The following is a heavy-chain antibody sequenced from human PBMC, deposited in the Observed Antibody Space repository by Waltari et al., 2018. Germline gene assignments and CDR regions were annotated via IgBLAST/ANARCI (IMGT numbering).Heavy chain of an antibody. Sequence: QVQLQESGPGLVKPSETLSLTCAVSGYSISSGYYWGWIRQPPGQGLEWIGSIYHSGSTYYNPSLKSRVTISVDTSKNQFSLKLSSVTAADTAVYYCARALVGKTPWFGEEGRAFDIWGQGTMVTVSS. CDR3: ARALVGKTPWFGEEGRAFDI. J-gene: IGHJ3*02. CDR2: IYHSGST. D-gene: IGHD3-10*01. CDR1: GYSISSGYY. V-gene: IGHV4-38-2*01.